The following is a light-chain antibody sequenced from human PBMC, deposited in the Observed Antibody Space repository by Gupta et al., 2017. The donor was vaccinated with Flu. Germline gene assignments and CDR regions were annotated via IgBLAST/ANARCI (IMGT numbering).Light chain of an antibody. CDR1: SSNIGSNT. Sequence: SVLTQPPSASGPPGQRVTISCSGSSSNIGSNTVHWYQQRPGTDPKLLIYSNNPRPSGVPDRFSGSKSGTSASLAISGLQSEDEADYYCAAWDDSLNGDVFGTGTKVTVL. J-gene: IGLJ1*01. CDR3: AAWDDSLNGDV. CDR2: SNN. V-gene: IGLV1-44*01.